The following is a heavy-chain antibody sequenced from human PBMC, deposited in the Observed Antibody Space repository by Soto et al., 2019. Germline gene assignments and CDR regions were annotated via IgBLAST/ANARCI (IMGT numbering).Heavy chain of an antibody. D-gene: IGHD6-6*01. CDR3: ARELSNSPDYFDY. Sequence: SETLSLTXTVSGGSISSDDYYWSWIRQPPGKGLEWIGYIYYSGRTDYNPSLKSRVIISIDTSKNQFSLNLNSVSAADTAVYYCARELSNSPDYFDYWGQGSLVTVSS. V-gene: IGHV4-30-4*01. J-gene: IGHJ4*02. CDR2: IYYSGRT. CDR1: GGSISSDDYY.